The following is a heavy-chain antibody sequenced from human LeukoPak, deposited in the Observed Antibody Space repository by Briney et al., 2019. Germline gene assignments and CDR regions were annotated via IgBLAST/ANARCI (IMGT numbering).Heavy chain of an antibody. D-gene: IGHD3-3*01. J-gene: IGHJ4*02. V-gene: IGHV4-59*01. CDR1: GGSISSYY. Sequence: SETLSLTCTVSGGSISSYYWSWIRQPPGKGLEWIGYIYYSGSTNYNPSLKSRVTISVDASKNQFSLKLSSVTAADTAVYYCARAIEDFWSGNTYYFDYWGRGTLVTVSS. CDR3: ARAIEDFWSGNTYYFDY. CDR2: IYYSGST.